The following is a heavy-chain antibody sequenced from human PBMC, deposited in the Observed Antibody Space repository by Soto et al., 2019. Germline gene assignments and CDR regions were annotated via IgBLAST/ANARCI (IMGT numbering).Heavy chain of an antibody. CDR3: ASGRRRCQWLVWPMDY. CDR1: GYHFTSYA. CDR2: INAGNGDT. D-gene: IGHD6-19*01. Sequence: QVQLVQSGAEVKKPGASVKVSCKASGYHFTSYAIHWVRQAPGQGLEWMGWINAGNGDTKYSQEFQGRVTISRDTSASTADMELSGRTSDDTSVYYCASGRRRCQWLVWPMDYWGQGTLVTVSS. J-gene: IGHJ4*02. V-gene: IGHV1-3*01.